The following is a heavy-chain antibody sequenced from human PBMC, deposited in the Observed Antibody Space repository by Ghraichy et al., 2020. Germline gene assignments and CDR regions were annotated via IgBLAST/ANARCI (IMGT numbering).Heavy chain of an antibody. J-gene: IGHJ4*02. CDR2: ISGSGDIT. Sequence: GESLNISCAASGFTFSSYAMNWVRQAPGKGLEWVSAISGSGDITYYADSVKGRFTISRDNSKNTLYLQMNSLRAEDTAVYYCAKDPGRYGSGSYYALYFEYWGQGTLVTVSS. V-gene: IGHV3-23*01. CDR3: AKDPGRYGSGSYYALYFEY. D-gene: IGHD3-10*01. CDR1: GFTFSSYA.